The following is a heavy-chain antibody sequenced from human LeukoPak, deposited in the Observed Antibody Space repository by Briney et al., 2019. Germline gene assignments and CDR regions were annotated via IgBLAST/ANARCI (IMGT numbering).Heavy chain of an antibody. J-gene: IGHJ4*02. Sequence: GGSLRLSCVGPGFTFRSHAMSWVRQAPEKGLEFVSGIYENGGTTYYADSVKGRFSISRDNSKNTLYLQMDSLRGEDTAVYDCAKDFRIGYSAHFDYWGQGALVTVSS. CDR1: GFTFRSHA. D-gene: IGHD2-21*01. V-gene: IGHV3-23*01. CDR3: AKDFRIGYSAHFDY. CDR2: IYENGGTT.